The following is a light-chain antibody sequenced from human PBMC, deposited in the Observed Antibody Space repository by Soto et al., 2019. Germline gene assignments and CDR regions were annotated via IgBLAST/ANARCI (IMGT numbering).Light chain of an antibody. CDR2: DAS. V-gene: IGKV3-11*01. J-gene: IGKJ5*01. Sequence: VLTQSPATLSLSPGARATLSCRACQRVSSYLAWYQQKPGQAPRLLIYDASNRATGIPARFSGSGSGTDFTLTISSLEPEDFAVYYCQQRSNWPPITFGQGTRLEIK. CDR1: QRVSSY. CDR3: QQRSNWPPIT.